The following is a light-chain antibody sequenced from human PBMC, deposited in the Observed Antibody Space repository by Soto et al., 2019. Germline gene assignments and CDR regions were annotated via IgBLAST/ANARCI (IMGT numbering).Light chain of an antibody. J-gene: IGLJ1*01. CDR2: EVS. V-gene: IGLV2-14*01. CDR1: SSDIGAYDY. Sequence: QSVLTQPASVPGSPGQSITVSCTGTSSDIGAYDYVSWYQQHPGKAPKVIISEVSKRPSGVSHRFSGSKSGNTASLTISGLQAEDEADYYCSSYTSSSTVGVFGTGTKVTVL. CDR3: SSYTSSSTVGV.